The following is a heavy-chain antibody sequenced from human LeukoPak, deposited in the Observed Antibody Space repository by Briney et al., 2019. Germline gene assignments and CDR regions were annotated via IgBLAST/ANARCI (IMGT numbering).Heavy chain of an antibody. D-gene: IGHD3-10*01. CDR3: AKDIHGSGSYLGY. Sequence: GGSLRLSCAASGFTFSDYYMSWIRQAPGKGLEWVSGISRNSGSIGYADSVKGRFTISRDNAKNSLYLQMNSLRAEDTALYYCAKDIHGSGSYLGYWGQGTLVTVSS. CDR2: ISRNSGSI. CDR1: GFTFSDYY. V-gene: IGHV3-9*01. J-gene: IGHJ4*02.